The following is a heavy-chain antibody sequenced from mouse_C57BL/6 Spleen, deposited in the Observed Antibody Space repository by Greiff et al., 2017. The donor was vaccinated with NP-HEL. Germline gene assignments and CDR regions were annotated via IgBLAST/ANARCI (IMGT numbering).Heavy chain of an antibody. V-gene: IGHV1-80*01. Sequence: VQLQQSGAELVKPGASVEISCKASGYAFSSYWMNWVKQRPGKGLEWIGQIYPGDGDTNYNGKFKGKATLTADKSSSTAYMQLSSLTSEDSAVYFCARSRDYYGSSYWYFDVWGTGTTVTVSS. CDR3: ARSRDYYGSSYWYFDV. D-gene: IGHD1-1*01. CDR2: IYPGDGDT. CDR1: GYAFSSYW. J-gene: IGHJ1*03.